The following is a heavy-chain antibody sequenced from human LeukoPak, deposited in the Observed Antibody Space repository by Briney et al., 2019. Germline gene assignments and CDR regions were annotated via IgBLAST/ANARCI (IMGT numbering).Heavy chain of an antibody. CDR2: ISSSGTTI. CDR3: ARDYYASGRIRYFDL. D-gene: IGHD3-10*01. Sequence: GGSLRLSCAASGFTLRDYYMSWIRQAPGKGLEWISYISSSGTTIYYADSVKGRFTFSRDNAKNSLYLQMNSLRAEDTAVYYCARDYYASGRIRYFDLWGRGTRVTVSS. V-gene: IGHV3-11*01. J-gene: IGHJ2*01. CDR1: GFTLRDYY.